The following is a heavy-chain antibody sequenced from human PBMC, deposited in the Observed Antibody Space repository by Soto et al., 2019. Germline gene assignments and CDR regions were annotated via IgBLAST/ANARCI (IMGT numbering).Heavy chain of an antibody. CDR2: FSYSGST. CDR3: TRVGARSCSGATCPMAY. D-gene: IGHD2-15*01. V-gene: IGHV4-61*08. J-gene: IGHJ4*02. Sequence: SETLSLTCTVSGGSVSSGGYYWSWIRQHPGKGLEWIGYFSYSGSTNYNPSLKSRVTISVDTSKNQFSLNVSSVTAADTAVYYCTRVGARSCSGATCPMAYWGQGALVTVSS. CDR1: GGSVSSGGYY.